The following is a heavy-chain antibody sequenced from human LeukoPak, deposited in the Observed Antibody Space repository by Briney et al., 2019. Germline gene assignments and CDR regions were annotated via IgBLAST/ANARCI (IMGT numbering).Heavy chain of an antibody. J-gene: IGHJ5*02. V-gene: IGHV4-34*01. CDR1: GGSFSGYY. CDR2: INHSGST. D-gene: IGHD2-2*01. Sequence: PSETLSLTCAVYGGSFSGYYWSWIRQPPGKGLEWIGEINHSGSTNYNPSLKSRVTISVDTSKNQFSLKLSSVTAADTAVYYCARGLLLRYCSSTSCSNWFDPWGQGTLVTVSS. CDR3: ARGLLLRYCSSTSCSNWFDP.